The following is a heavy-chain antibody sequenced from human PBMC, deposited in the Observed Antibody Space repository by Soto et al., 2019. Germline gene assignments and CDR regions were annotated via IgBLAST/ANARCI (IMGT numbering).Heavy chain of an antibody. CDR3: AKEMATIKGFFDK. CDR2: SNSSSSDS. D-gene: IGHD2-8*01. J-gene: IGHJ4*02. CDR1: GYTFTGYT. V-gene: IGHV1-2*02. Sequence: QAHLVQSGAEVKKPGASVKVSCKASGYTFTGYTFHWVRQAPGQGLEWMAWSNSSSSDSSFAPKIQGRVTVTMDAPSSTAYMELTRLRSDDTAVYYCAKEMATIKGFFDKWGQGTPVAVSS.